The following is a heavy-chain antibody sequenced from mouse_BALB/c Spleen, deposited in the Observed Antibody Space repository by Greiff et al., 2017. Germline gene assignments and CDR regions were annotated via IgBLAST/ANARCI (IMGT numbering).Heavy chain of an antibody. CDR2: ISDGGSYT. Sequence: EVKLVESGGGLVKPGGSLKLSCAASGFTFSDYYMYWVRQTPEKRLEWVATISDGGSYTYYPDSVKGRFTISRDNAKNNLYLQMSSLKSEDTAMYYCARSGYGNYDYYAMGYWGQGTSVTVSS. J-gene: IGHJ4*01. CDR1: GFTFSDYY. CDR3: ARSGYGNYDYYAMGY. D-gene: IGHD2-10*02. V-gene: IGHV5-4*02.